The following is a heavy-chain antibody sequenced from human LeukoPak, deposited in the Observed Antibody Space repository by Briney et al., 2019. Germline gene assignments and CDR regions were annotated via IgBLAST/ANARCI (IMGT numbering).Heavy chain of an antibody. V-gene: IGHV3-23*01. CDR3: ARVRWELPSYYYMDV. Sequence: GGSLRLSCAASGFTFSSYAMSWVRQAPGKGLEWVSAISGSGGSTYYADSVKGRFTISRDNSKNTLYLQMNSLRAEDTAVYYCARVRWELPSYYYMDVWGKGTTVTISS. CDR1: GFTFSSYA. D-gene: IGHD1-26*01. J-gene: IGHJ6*03. CDR2: ISGSGGST.